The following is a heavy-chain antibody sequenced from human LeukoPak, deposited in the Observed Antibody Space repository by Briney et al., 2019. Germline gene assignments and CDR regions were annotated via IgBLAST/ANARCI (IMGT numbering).Heavy chain of an antibody. J-gene: IGHJ3*02. CDR2: ISFDGSDA. CDR1: GFTFSGFW. Sequence: PGGALRLSCAASGFTFSGFWMHWVRQAPGKGLVWVSCISFDGSDATYADSVKGRFTISRDNSKNTLYLQMNSLRAEDTAVYYCARDEGSGYYDSSAPGAFDIWGQGTMVTVSS. CDR3: ARDEGSGYYDSSAPGAFDI. V-gene: IGHV3-74*01. D-gene: IGHD3-22*01.